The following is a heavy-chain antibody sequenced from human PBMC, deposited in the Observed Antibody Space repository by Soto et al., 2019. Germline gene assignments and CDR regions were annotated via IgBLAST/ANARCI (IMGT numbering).Heavy chain of an antibody. D-gene: IGHD3-9*01. CDR3: ASAGIVSSYYDILSGDYYYYGMDV. V-gene: IGHV4-31*03. Sequence: SETLSLTCTVSGGSISSGGYYWSWIRQHPGKGLEWIGYIYYSGSTYYNPSLKSRVTISVDTSKNQFSLKLSSVTAADTAVYYCASAGIVSSYYDILSGDYYYYGMDVWGQGTTVTVSS. CDR1: GGSISSGGYY. CDR2: IYYSGST. J-gene: IGHJ6*02.